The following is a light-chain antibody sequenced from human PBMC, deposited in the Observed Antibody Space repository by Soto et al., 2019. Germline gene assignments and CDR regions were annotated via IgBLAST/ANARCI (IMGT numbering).Light chain of an antibody. CDR1: QDINSF. Sequence: DIQMTQSPSSLSASVGDRVTITCQASQDINSFLAWYQQKPGKAPKLLIFDASNLETGVPSRFSGSGSGTDFTFTISSLQPEDIAIYYCQQYEKLPLTFGGGTKVDI. CDR3: QQYEKLPLT. J-gene: IGKJ4*01. V-gene: IGKV1-33*01. CDR2: DAS.